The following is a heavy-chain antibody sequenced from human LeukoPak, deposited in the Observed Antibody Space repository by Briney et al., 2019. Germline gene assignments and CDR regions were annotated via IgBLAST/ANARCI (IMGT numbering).Heavy chain of an antibody. CDR1: GYTFTSYY. J-gene: IGHJ4*02. CDR3: ARDREYSSGRTPNFDY. D-gene: IGHD6-19*01. CDR2: INPSGGST. V-gene: IGHV1-46*01. Sequence: GASVKVSCKASGYTFTSYYMHWVRQAPGQGLEWMGIINPSGGSTSYAQKFQGRVTMTRDMSTSTVYMELSSLRSEDTAVYYCARDREYSSGRTPNFDYWGQGTLVTVSS.